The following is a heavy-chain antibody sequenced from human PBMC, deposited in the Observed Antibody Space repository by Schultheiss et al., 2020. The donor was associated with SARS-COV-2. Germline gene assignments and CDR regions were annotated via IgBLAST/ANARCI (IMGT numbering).Heavy chain of an antibody. V-gene: IGHV4-61*05. Sequence: SETLSLTCTVSGGSISSSSYYWSWIRQPPGKGLEWIGEINHSGRPNYNPSLKSRVTMSVDTSKNQFSLKLSSVTAADTALCNCARARGGYFDYWGQGTLVTVSS. J-gene: IGHJ4*02. CDR1: GGSISSSSYY. CDR3: ARARGGYFDY. D-gene: IGHD3-10*01. CDR2: INHSGRP.